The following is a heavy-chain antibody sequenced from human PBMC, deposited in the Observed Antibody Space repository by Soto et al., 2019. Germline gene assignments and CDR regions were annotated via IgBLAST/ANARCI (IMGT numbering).Heavy chain of an antibody. D-gene: IGHD2-2*01. J-gene: IGHJ4*01. CDR1: GGSFSGYY. V-gene: IGHV4-34*01. Sequence: SETLSLTCAVYGGSFSGYYWSWIRQPPGKGLEWIGEINHSGSTNYNPSLKSRVTISVDTSKNQFSLKLSSVTAADTAVYYCARDDGYIVVVSAVKPYYFDYSGHGTLITVSS. CDR2: INHSGST. CDR3: ARDDGYIVVVSAVKPYYFDY.